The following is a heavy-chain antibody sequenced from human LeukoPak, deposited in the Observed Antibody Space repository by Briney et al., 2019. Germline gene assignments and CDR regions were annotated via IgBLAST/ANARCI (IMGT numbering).Heavy chain of an antibody. V-gene: IGHV3-30-3*01. CDR2: ISYDGSNK. CDR1: GFTFSSYA. Sequence: GRSLRLSCAASGFTFSSYAMHWVRQAPGKGLEWVAVISYDGSNKYYADSVKGRFTISRDNSKNTLYLQMNSLRAEDTAVYYCARDGQITMIVVVGAFDIWGQGTMVTVSS. D-gene: IGHD3-22*01. CDR3: ARDGQITMIVVVGAFDI. J-gene: IGHJ3*02.